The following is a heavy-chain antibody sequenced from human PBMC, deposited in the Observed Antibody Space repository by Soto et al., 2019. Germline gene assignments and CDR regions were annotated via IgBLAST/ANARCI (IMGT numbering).Heavy chain of an antibody. CDR1: GGSFSGYY. D-gene: IGHD2-15*01. Sequence: SETLSLNCAVYGGSFSGYYWSWIRQPPGKGLEWIGEINHSGSTNYNPSLKSRVTISVDTSKNQFSLKLSSVTAADTAVYYCARVNRGGYYYGMDVWGQGTTVTVSS. V-gene: IGHV4-34*01. CDR2: INHSGST. CDR3: ARVNRGGYYYGMDV. J-gene: IGHJ6*02.